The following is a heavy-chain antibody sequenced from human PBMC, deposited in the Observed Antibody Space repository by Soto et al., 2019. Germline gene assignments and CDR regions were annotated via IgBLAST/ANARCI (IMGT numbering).Heavy chain of an antibody. D-gene: IGHD3-22*01. CDR3: AKDNDYDSSCYYGRPYSYYGMDV. V-gene: IGHV3-30*18. CDR1: GFTFSSYG. J-gene: IGHJ6*02. CDR2: LSYDGSNK. Sequence: PGGSLPLSCAASGFTFSSYGMHWVRQAPGKGLEWVAVLSYDGSNKYYADSVKGRFTISRDNTKNTLHLQMNSLRAEDTAVYYCAKDNDYDSSCYYGRPYSYYGMDVWGQGTTVTVSS.